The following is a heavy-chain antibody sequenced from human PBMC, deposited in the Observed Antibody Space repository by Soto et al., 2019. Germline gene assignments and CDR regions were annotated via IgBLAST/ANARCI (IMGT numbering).Heavy chain of an antibody. J-gene: IGHJ6*02. Sequence: QVQLQESGPGLVKPSQTLSLTCTVSGGSISSGDYYWTWIRQPPGKGLEWIGYIYYTRSTYYNPSLKSRGSMSAATSKNQFSLKLDSVTAADTAGYYCARDGSGGNYHVSAMDAWVQGTTVTVSS. CDR3: ARDGSGGNYHVSAMDA. CDR1: GGSISSGDYY. V-gene: IGHV4-30-4*01. CDR2: IYYTRST. D-gene: IGHD3-10*01.